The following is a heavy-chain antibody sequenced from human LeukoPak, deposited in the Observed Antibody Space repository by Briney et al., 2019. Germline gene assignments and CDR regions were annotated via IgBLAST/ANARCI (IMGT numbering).Heavy chain of an antibody. V-gene: IGHV4-59*12. Sequence: SETLSLTCTVSGGSISSYYWSWIRQPPGKGLEWIGYIYYSGSTNYNPSLKSRVTISVDTSKNQFSLKLSSVPAADPAVYYCARVVVVVVAANPLNWFDPWGQGTLVTVSS. CDR3: ARVVVVVVAANPLNWFDP. CDR1: GGSISSYY. J-gene: IGHJ5*02. CDR2: IYYSGST. D-gene: IGHD2-15*01.